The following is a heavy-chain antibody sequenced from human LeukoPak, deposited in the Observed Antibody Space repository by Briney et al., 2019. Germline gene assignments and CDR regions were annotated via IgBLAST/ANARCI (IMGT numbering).Heavy chain of an antibody. CDR3: ARHRKAAAGFK. J-gene: IGHJ4*02. Sequence: SGTLSLTCTVSGGSISSSSYYWGWIRQPPGKGLEWIGSIYYSGSTYYNPSLKSRVTISVDTSKNQFSLKLSSVTAADTAVYYCARHRKAAAGFKWGQGTLVTVSS. V-gene: IGHV4-39*01. CDR2: IYYSGST. CDR1: GGSISSSSYY. D-gene: IGHD6-13*01.